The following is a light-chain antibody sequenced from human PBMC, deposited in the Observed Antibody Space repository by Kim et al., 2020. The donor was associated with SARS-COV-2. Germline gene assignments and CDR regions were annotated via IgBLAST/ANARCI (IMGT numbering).Light chain of an antibody. V-gene: IGLV10-54*01. J-gene: IGLJ1*01. CDR1: SNNVGYQG. CDR2: RNN. CDR3: SAWDSSLYAHV. Sequence: RQPPHTTGTGNSNNVGYQGAAWLQHHQGHPPKLLSYRNNNRPSGISERFSASRSGNTASLTITGLQPEDEADYYCSAWDSSLYAHVFGPGTKVTVL.